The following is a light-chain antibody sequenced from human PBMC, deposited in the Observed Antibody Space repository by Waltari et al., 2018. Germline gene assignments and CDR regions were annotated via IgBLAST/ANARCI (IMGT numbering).Light chain of an antibody. J-gene: IGLJ2*01. V-gene: IGLV1-40*01. CDR1: GSNLGAGHD. CDR2: GTS. CDR3: QSYDTSLSVV. Sequence: QSVLTQSPSVSGAPGQRVSISCPGSGSNLGAGHDVPWYQPHPGKAPKLLIYGTSTRPPGVPDRFFGSQSGTSASLAITALQAEDEAEYYCQSYDTSLSVVFGGGTKLTVL.